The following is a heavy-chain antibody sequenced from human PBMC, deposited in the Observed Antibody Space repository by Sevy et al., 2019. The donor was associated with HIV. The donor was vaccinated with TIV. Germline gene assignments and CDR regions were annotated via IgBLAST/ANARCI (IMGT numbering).Heavy chain of an antibody. J-gene: IGHJ6*02. Sequence: GGSLRLSCAASGFTFSNYWMNWVRQAPGKGLEWVANIKQGGNEKYYVDSVKGRFTLSRVNAKNSVSLQMNSLRAEDTAVYYCARGGPLVDAALIPWGMDVWGQGTTVTVSS. V-gene: IGHV3-7*01. CDR3: ARGGPLVDAALIPWGMDV. D-gene: IGHD5-18*01. CDR1: GFTFSNYW. CDR2: IKQGGNEK.